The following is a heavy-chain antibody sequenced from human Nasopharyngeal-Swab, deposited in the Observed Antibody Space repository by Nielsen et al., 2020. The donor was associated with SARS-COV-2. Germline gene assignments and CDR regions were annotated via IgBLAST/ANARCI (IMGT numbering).Heavy chain of an antibody. CDR3: ARDPMRHYDDSSDTITFKDQYGMDV. J-gene: IGHJ6*02. CDR2: VDPHRGGT. V-gene: IGHV1-2*02. D-gene: IGHD3-22*01. CDR1: GYTFTGYY. Sequence: ASVKVSCKASGYTFTGYYIHWVRQAPGQGLEWMGWVDPHRGGTKYAQRFQGRVTMTRDTSTTTAYMEVSSLRSDDTAVYYCARDPMRHYDDSSDTITFKDQYGMDVWGQGTTVTVSS.